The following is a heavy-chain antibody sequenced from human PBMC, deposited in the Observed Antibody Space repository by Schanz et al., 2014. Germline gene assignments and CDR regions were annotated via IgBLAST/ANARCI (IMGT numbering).Heavy chain of an antibody. CDR1: GYTLTGFG. Sequence: QVQLVQSGAEVKKPGASVKVSCKASGYTLTGFGVSWVRQAPGQGLEWMGWISVYSGKTRFAQKVQGRVSMTAETSTKTAYMELRSLTSDDTAVYYCARGMPDSGDYRLDYWGQGTLVTVSS. J-gene: IGHJ4*02. V-gene: IGHV1-18*01. CDR2: ISVYSGKT. CDR3: ARGMPDSGDYRLDY. D-gene: IGHD4-17*01.